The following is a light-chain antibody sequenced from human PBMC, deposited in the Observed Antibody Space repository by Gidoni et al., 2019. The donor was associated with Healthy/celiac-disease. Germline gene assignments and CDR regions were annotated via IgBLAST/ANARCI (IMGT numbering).Light chain of an antibody. V-gene: IGLV2-23*03. CDR2: EGS. CDR1: SSDVVSYNL. J-gene: IGLJ1*01. CDR3: CSYAGSSTFLYV. Sequence: QSALTQPASVSGSPGQSIPISCTGTSSDVVSYNLVSWYQQHPGKAPKLMIYEGSKRPSGVSNRFSGSKSGNTASLTISGLQAEDEADYYCCSYAGSSTFLYVFGTGTKVTVL.